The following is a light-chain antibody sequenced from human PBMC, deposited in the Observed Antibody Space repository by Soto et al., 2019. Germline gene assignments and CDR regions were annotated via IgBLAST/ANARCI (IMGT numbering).Light chain of an antibody. CDR3: QSHDSSLSGFV. CDR1: SSNIGAGYD. Sequence: QSVLTQPPSVSGAPGQRVTISCTGSSSNIGAGYDVHWYQQLPGTAPKLLIYGNINRPSGVPDRFSGSKSGTSASLAITGLQAEDVADYYCQSHDSSLSGFVFGTGTKLTVL. J-gene: IGLJ1*01. V-gene: IGLV1-40*01. CDR2: GNI.